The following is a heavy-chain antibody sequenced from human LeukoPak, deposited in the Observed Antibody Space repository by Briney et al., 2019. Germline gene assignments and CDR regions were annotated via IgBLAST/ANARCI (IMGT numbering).Heavy chain of an antibody. Sequence: PGGSLRLSCAASGFTVSNNFMSWVRQAPGKGLDWVSIIYNDGTTHYTDSVKGRFTISRDNSENTLHLQMNSLTAEDTAVYFCARWYCSGTSCYYDYWGQGTLVTVSS. J-gene: IGHJ4*02. CDR1: GFTVSNNF. D-gene: IGHD2-2*01. CDR2: IYNDGTT. CDR3: ARWYCSGTSCYYDY. V-gene: IGHV3-53*01.